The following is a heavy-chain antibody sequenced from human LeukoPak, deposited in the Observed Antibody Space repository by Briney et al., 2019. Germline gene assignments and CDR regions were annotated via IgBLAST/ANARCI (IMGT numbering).Heavy chain of an antibody. CDR2: INTNTGNP. Sequence: ALVKVSCKASGYSFTNYAMNWVRQAPGQGLEWMGWINTNTGNPTYAQGFTGRFVFSLDTSVSTAYLQISSLKAEDTAVYYCARGGIEDPLRGDYWGQGTLVTVSS. D-gene: IGHD2-15*01. CDR1: GYSFTNYA. V-gene: IGHV7-4-1*02. CDR3: ARGGIEDPLRGDY. J-gene: IGHJ4*02.